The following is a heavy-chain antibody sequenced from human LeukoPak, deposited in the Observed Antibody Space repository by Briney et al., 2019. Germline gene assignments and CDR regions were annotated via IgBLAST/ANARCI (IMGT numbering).Heavy chain of an antibody. CDR2: IYSGGST. D-gene: IGHD5-18*01. J-gene: IGHJ4*02. Sequence: GGSLRLSCAASGFTVSSNYMSWVRQAPGKGLEWVSVIYSGGSTYYADSVKGRFTTSKDNSKNTLYLQMNSLRAEDTAVYYCARGKDTAMVPSLDYWGQGTLVTVSS. CDR3: ARGKDTAMVPSLDY. V-gene: IGHV3-66*01. CDR1: GFTVSSNY.